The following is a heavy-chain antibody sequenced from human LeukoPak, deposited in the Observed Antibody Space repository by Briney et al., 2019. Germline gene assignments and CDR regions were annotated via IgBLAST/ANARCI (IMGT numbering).Heavy chain of an antibody. CDR3: AKGDDLT. CDR1: GFTFDDYF. Sequence: GRSLRLSCVASGFTFDDYFMHWIRQAPGKGLMCVSRISWNEGNIGYADSVKGRFTISRDNAKNSLYLQMNSLRAEDTDLYYSAKGDDLTWGQGTLVTVSS. J-gene: IGHJ5*02. CDR2: ISWNEGNI. D-gene: IGHD3-3*01. V-gene: IGHV3-9*01.